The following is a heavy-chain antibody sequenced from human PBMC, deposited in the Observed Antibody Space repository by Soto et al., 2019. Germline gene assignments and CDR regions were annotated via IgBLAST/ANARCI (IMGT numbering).Heavy chain of an antibody. CDR2: LYQTGTT. Sequence: TLCLTCTVCGDCINIDGRAWSWIRQPPGEALEWIGYLYQTGTTHYNPSLSSRVSISADRSKNQFSLHLTSVTAADTAVYYCARAVFCTDGFCFTNWLDPWGQGILVTGSS. CDR1: GDCINIDGRA. V-gene: IGHV4-30-2*01. D-gene: IGHD2-8*01. J-gene: IGHJ5*02. CDR3: ARAVFCTDGFCFTNWLDP.